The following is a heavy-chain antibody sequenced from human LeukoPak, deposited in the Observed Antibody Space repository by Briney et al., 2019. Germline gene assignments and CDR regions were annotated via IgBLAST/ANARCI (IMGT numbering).Heavy chain of an antibody. CDR1: GYTFTNYV. V-gene: IGHV1-18*01. Sequence: GASVKVSCKASGYTFTNYVLIWLRQAPGQGLEWMGWISAYNGNTNYAQKLQGRVTMTTDTSTSTAYMELRSLRSDDAAVYYCARDQDDSSGYYLSGAFDMWGQGTMVTVSS. D-gene: IGHD3-22*01. CDR2: ISAYNGNT. CDR3: ARDQDDSSGYYLSGAFDM. J-gene: IGHJ3*02.